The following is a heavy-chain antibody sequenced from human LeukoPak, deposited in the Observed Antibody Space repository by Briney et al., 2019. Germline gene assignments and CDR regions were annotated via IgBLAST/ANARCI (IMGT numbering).Heavy chain of an antibody. V-gene: IGHV3-23*01. CDR1: GFTFSSYA. CDR2: ISGSGGST. Sequence: GGSLRLSCAASGFTFSSYAMSWVRQAPGKGLEWVSAISGSGGSTYYADSVKGRFTISRDNSKNTLYLQMNSLRAEDTAVYYCAKGGEMDTIYEYFQHWGQGTLVTVSS. J-gene: IGHJ1*01. CDR3: AKGGEMDTIYEYFQH. D-gene: IGHD5-24*01.